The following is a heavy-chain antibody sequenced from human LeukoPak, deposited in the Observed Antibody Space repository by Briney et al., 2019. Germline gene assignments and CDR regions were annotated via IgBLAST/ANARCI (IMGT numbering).Heavy chain of an antibody. D-gene: IGHD2-2*01. CDR1: GYTFTTYS. V-gene: IGHV1-18*01. CDR3: AASHAVGQLPLSGMDV. Sequence: ASVNVSFNASGYTFTTYSISWVRHAPGQGLEWMGWISAYNGNTNYAQKLQGRVTMTTDTSTSTAYRELRSLRSHDSAVYYWAASHAVGQLPLSGMDVWSQATTVTLSS. CDR2: ISAYNGNT. J-gene: IGHJ6*02.